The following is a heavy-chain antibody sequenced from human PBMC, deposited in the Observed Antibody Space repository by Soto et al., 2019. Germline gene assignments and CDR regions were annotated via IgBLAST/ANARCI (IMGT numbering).Heavy chain of an antibody. CDR2: ISASGGST. V-gene: IGHV3-23*01. CDR3: AKGPLGSGYDLAS. D-gene: IGHD5-12*01. CDR1: GFTFSNYV. Sequence: EVQLLDSGGGLVQPGVSLRLSCAASGFTFSNYVMNWVRQAPWKGLDWVSAISASGGSTYYADSVKVRFTISRDNSKNTLYLQMSSLRAEDTAVYYCAKGPLGSGYDLASWGQGTLVTVSS. J-gene: IGHJ4*02.